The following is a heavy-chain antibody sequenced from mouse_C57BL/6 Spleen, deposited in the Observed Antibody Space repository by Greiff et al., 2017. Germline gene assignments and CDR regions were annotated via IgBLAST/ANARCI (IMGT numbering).Heavy chain of an antibody. J-gene: IGHJ4*01. Sequence: VQLQQSGPELVKPGASVKISCKASGYAFSSSWMNWVKQRPGKGLEWIGRIYPGDGDTNYKAKFKGMATLTADKSTSTAYMQLSRLTSEDSTVYFCARDYYDLGYAMDYWGQGTSVTVSS. V-gene: IGHV1-82*01. CDR3: ARDYYDLGYAMDY. CDR1: GYAFSSSW. D-gene: IGHD2-4*01. CDR2: IYPGDGDT.